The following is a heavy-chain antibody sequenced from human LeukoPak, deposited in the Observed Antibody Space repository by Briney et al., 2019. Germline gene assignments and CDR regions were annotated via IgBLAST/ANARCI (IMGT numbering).Heavy chain of an antibody. CDR1: GYTFTGYY. CDR2: INPNSGGT. V-gene: IGHV1-2*02. Sequence: ASVKVSCKASGYTFTGYYMHWVRQAPGQGLEWMGWINPNSGGTNYAQKFQGRVTVTRDTSISTAYMELSRLRSDDTAVYYCARVEGIAAAAFDIWGQGTMVTVSS. J-gene: IGHJ3*02. D-gene: IGHD6-13*01. CDR3: ARVEGIAAAAFDI.